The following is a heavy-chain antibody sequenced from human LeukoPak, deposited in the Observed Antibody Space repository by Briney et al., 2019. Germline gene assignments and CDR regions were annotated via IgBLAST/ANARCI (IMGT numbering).Heavy chain of an antibody. V-gene: IGHV1-46*01. Sequence: ASVTVSCKASGYTFTSYYVHWVRQAPGQGLEWMGIINPSGGSTSYAQKFQGRVTMTRDASTSTVYMELSSLRSEDTAVYYCARDRSRAADYWGQGTLVTVSS. CDR2: INPSGGST. CDR1: GYTFTSYY. CDR3: ARDRSRAADY. J-gene: IGHJ4*02.